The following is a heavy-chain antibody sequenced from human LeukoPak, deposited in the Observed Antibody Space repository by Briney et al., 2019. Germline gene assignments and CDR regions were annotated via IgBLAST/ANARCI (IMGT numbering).Heavy chain of an antibody. CDR3: ARVASPWALYYHMDV. V-gene: IGHV1-2*02. J-gene: IGHJ6*03. Sequence: ASVKVSCKASGYTFTHHGIAWIRQAPGQGLEWMGWINANGVGTKDAQKFQGRVTMTRDTSISTAYMELSRLTSDDTAVYYCARVASPWALYYHMDVWGKGTTVTVSS. D-gene: IGHD5-12*01. CDR2: INANGVGT. CDR1: GYTFTHHG.